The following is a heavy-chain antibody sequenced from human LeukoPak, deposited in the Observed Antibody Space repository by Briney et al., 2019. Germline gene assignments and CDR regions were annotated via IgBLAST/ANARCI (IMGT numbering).Heavy chain of an antibody. V-gene: IGHV1-18*01. D-gene: IGHD5-12*01. CDR1: GYTFSSYG. CDR3: ARSRLATITAGPFDY. Sequence: ASVKVSCKASGYTFSSYGITWVRQAPGQGLEWMGWISGDNGRTKYAQNFQGRVTMTTDTSTSTAYMELRSLRSDDTAIYFCARSRLATITAGPFDYWGQGTLVADSS. J-gene: IGHJ4*02. CDR2: ISGDNGRT.